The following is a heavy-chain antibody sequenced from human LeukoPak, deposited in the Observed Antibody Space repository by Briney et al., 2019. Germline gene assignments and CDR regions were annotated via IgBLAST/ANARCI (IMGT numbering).Heavy chain of an antibody. Sequence: GGSLRLSCAASGFTFSSYGMHWVRQAPGKGLEWVADIWHDGSNKYFADSVKGRFTISRDNSNNTLYLQMNSLRDEDTAVYYCAKDLMVYAIRGSFDYWGQGTLVTVSS. V-gene: IGHV3-33*06. J-gene: IGHJ4*02. CDR3: AKDLMVYAIRGSFDY. CDR1: GFTFSSYG. CDR2: IWHDGSNK. D-gene: IGHD2-8*01.